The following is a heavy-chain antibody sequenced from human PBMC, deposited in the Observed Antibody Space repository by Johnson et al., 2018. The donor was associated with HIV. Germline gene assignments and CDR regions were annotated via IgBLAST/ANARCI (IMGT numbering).Heavy chain of an antibody. CDR1: GFTVSSNY. J-gene: IGHJ3*02. CDR2: IYTDGST. D-gene: IGHD3-22*01. CDR3: ARGYYYDSSGSDDAFDI. V-gene: IGHV3-66*02. Sequence: VQLVESGGGLVQPGGSLRLSCAVSGFTVSSNYMSWVRQAPGKGLEWVSVIYTDGSTYYTDSVKGRFTISRDNSKNTLSLQMNSLRAEDTAVYYCARGYYYDSSGSDDAFDIWGQGTMVTVSS.